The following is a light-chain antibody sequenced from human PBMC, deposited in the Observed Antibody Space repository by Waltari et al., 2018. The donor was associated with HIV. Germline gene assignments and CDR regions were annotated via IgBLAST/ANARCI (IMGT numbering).Light chain of an antibody. CDR2: ANH. Sequence: SLLTQPTSVSAAPGQRVTISCSGSDSNVGSNFVSWYQHIPGTGPKLLLYANHQRHAGVPERFSASKTGTSASLDITGLQTADEADYYCVTWDSNVQILLFGGGTKVTVL. CDR3: VTWDSNVQILL. J-gene: IGLJ2*01. CDR1: DSNVGSNF. V-gene: IGLV1-51*01.